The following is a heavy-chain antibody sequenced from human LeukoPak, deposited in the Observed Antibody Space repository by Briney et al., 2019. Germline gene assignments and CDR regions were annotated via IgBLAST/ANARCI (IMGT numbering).Heavy chain of an antibody. CDR1: GYTFTGYY. J-gene: IGHJ6*03. CDR2: INPNSGGT. Sequence: ASVKVSCKASGYTFTGYYMHWVRQAPGQGLEGMGWINPNSGGTNYAQKFQGRVIMTRDPSISTAYMELSRLRSDDTAVYYCAREEEWELPGKDYYYYYMDVWGKGTTVTVSS. V-gene: IGHV1-2*02. CDR3: AREEEWELPGKDYYYYYMDV. D-gene: IGHD1-26*01.